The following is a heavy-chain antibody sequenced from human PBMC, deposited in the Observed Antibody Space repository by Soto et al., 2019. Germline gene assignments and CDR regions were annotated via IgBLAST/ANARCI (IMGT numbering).Heavy chain of an antibody. CDR2: MSGSSSTT. Sequence: GGSLRLSCATSGLTFSNYAMSWVRQAPGGGLEWVSSMSGSSSTTYYADSVKGRFTISRDRSKNTLYLQMSSLRAEDTALYYCAKNQERELPRVIDFWGQGTLVTVS. CDR3: AKNQERELPRVIDF. CDR1: GLTFSNYA. V-gene: IGHV3-23*01. D-gene: IGHD1-7*01. J-gene: IGHJ4*02.